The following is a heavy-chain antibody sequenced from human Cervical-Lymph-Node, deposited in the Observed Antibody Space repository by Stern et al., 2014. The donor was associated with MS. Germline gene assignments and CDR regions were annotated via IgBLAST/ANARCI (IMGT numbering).Heavy chain of an antibody. V-gene: IGHV4-31*03. Sequence: QVQLQESGPGLVKPSQTLSLTCTVSGGSLISGGHYWTWIRQYPGKGLEGIGYNYHSGNTDYNPSLKSRTSISIDTSKHQFSLKLNSMTDADTAVYYCARGNRAFYFGDAFDMWGHGTMVTVSS. CDR2: NYHSGNT. CDR3: ARGNRAFYFGDAFDM. D-gene: IGHD2/OR15-2a*01. CDR1: GGSLISGGHY. J-gene: IGHJ3*02.